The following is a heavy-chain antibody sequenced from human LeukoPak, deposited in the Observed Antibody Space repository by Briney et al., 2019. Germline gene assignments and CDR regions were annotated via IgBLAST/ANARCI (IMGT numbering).Heavy chain of an antibody. Sequence: PSETLSLTCAVYGGSFSGCYWSWIRQPPGKGLEWIGEINHSGSTNYNPSLKSRVTISVDTSKNQFSLKLSSVTAADTAVYYCARAKRGIFGVVIIQGFDYWGQGTLVTVSS. D-gene: IGHD3-3*01. J-gene: IGHJ4*02. CDR3: ARAKRGIFGVVIIQGFDY. CDR1: GGSFSGCY. CDR2: INHSGST. V-gene: IGHV4-34*01.